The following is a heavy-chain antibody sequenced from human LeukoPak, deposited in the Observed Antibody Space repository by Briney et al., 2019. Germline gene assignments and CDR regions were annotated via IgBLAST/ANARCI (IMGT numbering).Heavy chain of an antibody. Sequence: PGGSLRLSCSASGFTFSSVAFHWVRQAPGKGLEYVSAISSNGVSTYYADSVKGRFTISRDNSENTLYLQMSVRAEDTAVYYCVKGYCSSTSCRLDSWGQGTLVTVSS. CDR3: VKGYCSSTSCRLDS. CDR2: ISSNGVST. CDR1: GFTFSSVA. D-gene: IGHD2-2*01. V-gene: IGHV3-64D*06. J-gene: IGHJ4*02.